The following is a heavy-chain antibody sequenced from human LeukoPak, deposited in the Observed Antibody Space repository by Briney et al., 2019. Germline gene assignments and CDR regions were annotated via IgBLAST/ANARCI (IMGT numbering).Heavy chain of an antibody. D-gene: IGHD3-10*01. CDR3: ARDLHYYGAMDG. J-gene: IGHJ6*02. CDR1: GFSFSTYA. Sequence: PGGSLRLSCEASGFSFSTYAMTWGRHPHGKGLEWVSSIGSDNKPTYYETVKGQFPISRANSKTKLFLQLNSLRAEDTGLYFCARDLHYYGAMDGWGQGTTVTVSS. V-gene: IGHV3-23*01. CDR2: IGSDNKP.